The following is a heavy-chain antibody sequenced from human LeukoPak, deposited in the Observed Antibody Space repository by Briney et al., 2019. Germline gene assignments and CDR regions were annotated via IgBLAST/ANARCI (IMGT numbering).Heavy chain of an antibody. V-gene: IGHV3-74*01. Sequence: PGGSLRLSCAASGFTFSTYWMHWVRQAPGKGLVWVSRINSDGSSTTYADSVKGRFTISRDNAKNTLYLQMNSLRVEDTAVYYCARDFMYSISCAGCWGQGTLVTVSS. CDR3: ARDFMYSISCAGC. J-gene: IGHJ4*02. CDR1: GFTFSTYW. CDR2: INSDGSST. D-gene: IGHD6-13*01.